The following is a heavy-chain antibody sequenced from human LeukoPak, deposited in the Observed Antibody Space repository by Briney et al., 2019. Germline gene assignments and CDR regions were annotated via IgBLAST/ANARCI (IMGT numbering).Heavy chain of an antibody. Sequence: GGSLRLSCAASGFTVSSNYMTWVRQAPGKGPEWVSVMYTLGNTYYADSVRGRFTISRDNAKNSLYLQMNSLRAEDTAVYYCARGSPDYDYVWGSPTGPWGQGTLVTVSS. CDR3: ARGSPDYDYVWGSPTGP. CDR2: MYTLGNT. D-gene: IGHD3-16*01. J-gene: IGHJ5*02. CDR1: GFTVSSNY. V-gene: IGHV3-66*01.